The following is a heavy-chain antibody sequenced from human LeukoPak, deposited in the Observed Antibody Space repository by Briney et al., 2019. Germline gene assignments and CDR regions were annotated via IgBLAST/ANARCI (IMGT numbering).Heavy chain of an antibody. J-gene: IGHJ4*02. CDR1: GYTFTNYG. CDR3: ARVFGSLEKYFDS. Sequence: GAPVKVSCKASGYTFTNYGLTWLRQAPGQGLEWMGWISPYNGNTNYAQKLQGRVTMTTDTSTTTAYMELRSLGSDDTAVYYCARVFGSLEKYFDSWGQGTLVTVSS. CDR2: ISPYNGNT. D-gene: IGHD3-10*01. V-gene: IGHV1-18*01.